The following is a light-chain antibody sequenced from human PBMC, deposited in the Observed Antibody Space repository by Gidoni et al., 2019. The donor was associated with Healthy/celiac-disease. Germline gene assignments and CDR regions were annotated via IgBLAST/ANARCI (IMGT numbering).Light chain of an antibody. V-gene: IGKV3-20*01. Sequence: EIVLTQSPGTLSLSPGERATLSCRASQSVRSSYLAWYQQKPGQAPRLLIYGASSRATGIPDRLSGSGSGTDFTLTSSRLEPEDFAVYYCQQYGSSPNTFGQGTKLEIK. CDR1: QSVRSSY. CDR3: QQYGSSPNT. J-gene: IGKJ2*01. CDR2: GAS.